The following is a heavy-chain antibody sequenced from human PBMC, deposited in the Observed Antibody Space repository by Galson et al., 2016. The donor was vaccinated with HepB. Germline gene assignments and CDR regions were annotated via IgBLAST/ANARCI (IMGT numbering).Heavy chain of an antibody. V-gene: IGHV4-59*01. Sequence: LRLSCAASGFTFRTYSMNWVRQAPGKGLEWIGYIYYIMSTNYNPSLKSRVTISVDTSKNQFSLKLSSVTAADTAVYYCARASPFVGLQLWGQGTLVTVSS. CDR2: IYYIMST. CDR1: GFTFRTYS. D-gene: IGHD1-1*01. CDR3: ARASPFVGLQL. J-gene: IGHJ1*01.